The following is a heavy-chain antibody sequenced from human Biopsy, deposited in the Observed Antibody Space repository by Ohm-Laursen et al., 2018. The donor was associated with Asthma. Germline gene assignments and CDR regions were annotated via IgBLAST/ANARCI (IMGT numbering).Heavy chain of an antibody. Sequence: GTLSLTCTVSGGSISSSSYYWGWIRRPPGKGLEFIWTIYYSGSTYYNPSLKSRVTLSVDASKNQFSLKLTSVTAADTAVYYCVSPPGYWGQGTRVTVSS. V-gene: IGHV4-39*01. CDR3: VSPPGY. CDR2: IYYSGST. CDR1: GGSISSSSYY. J-gene: IGHJ4*02.